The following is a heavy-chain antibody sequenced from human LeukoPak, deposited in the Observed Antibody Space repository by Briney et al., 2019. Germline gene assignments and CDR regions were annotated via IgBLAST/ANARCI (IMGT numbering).Heavy chain of an antibody. V-gene: IGHV4-59*01. CDR2: ISYSGST. D-gene: IGHD4-17*01. CDR3: ATSVPDYGDYARFDP. CDR1: GGSISSYY. J-gene: IGHJ5*02. Sequence: SETLSLTCTVSGGSISSYYWSWIRQPPGKGLEWIGYISYSGSTNYNPSLKSRVTISVDTSKSRFSLKLNSVTAADTAVYYCATSVPDYGDYARFDPWGQGTLVTVSS.